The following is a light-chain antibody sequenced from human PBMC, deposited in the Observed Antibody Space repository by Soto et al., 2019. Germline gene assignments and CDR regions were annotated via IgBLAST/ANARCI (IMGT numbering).Light chain of an antibody. V-gene: IGKV3-20*01. J-gene: IGKJ1*01. Sequence: ENVLTQSPGTLSLSPGERATLSCRASQSLSSSYLAWYQQKPGQAPRLLIYGASNRATGIPDRFSGSGSGTDFTLTISRLEPEDVAVYYCQQYEAVVTFGQGTKVDIK. CDR2: GAS. CDR1: QSLSSSY. CDR3: QQYEAVVT.